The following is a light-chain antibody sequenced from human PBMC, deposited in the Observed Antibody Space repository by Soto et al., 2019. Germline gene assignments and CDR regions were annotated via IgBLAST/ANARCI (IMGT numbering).Light chain of an antibody. J-gene: IGKJ1*01. CDR2: DTS. Sequence: EIVLTQSPATLSLSPGQRVTLSCRASQSVGSHLAWYQQKPGQAPRLLMFDTSNRATGVPVRFSGSGSGTDFTLTISRLEPEDFAVYYCQQSDDSPGTFGQGTKVDI. CDR1: QSVGSH. V-gene: IGKV3-11*01. CDR3: QQSDDSPGT.